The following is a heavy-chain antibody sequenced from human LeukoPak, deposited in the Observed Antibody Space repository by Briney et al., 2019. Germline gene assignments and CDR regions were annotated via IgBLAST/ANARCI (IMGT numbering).Heavy chain of an antibody. CDR3: ARDGIVVVPAAIPSSNWFDP. CDR1: GFTFSSYG. J-gene: IGHJ5*02. CDR2: ISYDGSNK. V-gene: IGHV3-30*03. D-gene: IGHD2-2*01. Sequence: GRSLRLSCAASGFTFSSYGMHWVRQAPGKGLEWVAVISYDGSNKYYADSVKGRFTISRDNSKNTLYLQMNSLRAEDTAVYYCARDGIVVVPAAIPSSNWFDPWGQGTLVTVSS.